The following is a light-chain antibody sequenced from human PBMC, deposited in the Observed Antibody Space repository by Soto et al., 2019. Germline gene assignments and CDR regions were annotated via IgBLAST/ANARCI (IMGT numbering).Light chain of an antibody. J-gene: IGLJ1*01. CDR2: GNS. V-gene: IGLV1-40*01. CDR3: QSYDSSMSRV. Sequence: QSALTQPPSVSGAPGQRVTISCTGSSSNIGAGYDVHWYQQLPGTAPKLLIYGNSNRPSGVPDRFSGSKSGTSASLAIPGLQAEDEADYYCQSYDSSMSRVFGSGTKLTVL. CDR1: SSNIGAGYD.